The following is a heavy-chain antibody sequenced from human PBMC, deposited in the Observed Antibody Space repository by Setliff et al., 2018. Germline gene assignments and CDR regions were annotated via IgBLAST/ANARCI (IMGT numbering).Heavy chain of an antibody. V-gene: IGHV3-21*01. CDR1: GFTFSSYT. CDR3: AREHPPGAFSYMDV. J-gene: IGHJ6*03. CDR2: ISSSSTYI. Sequence: GGSLRLSCAASGFTFSSYTMNWVRQAPGKGLEWVTAISSSSTYIFYADSVKGRFTISRDNARNALYLQMNSLRAEDTAVYFCAREHPPGAFSYMDVWGQGTMVTVSS.